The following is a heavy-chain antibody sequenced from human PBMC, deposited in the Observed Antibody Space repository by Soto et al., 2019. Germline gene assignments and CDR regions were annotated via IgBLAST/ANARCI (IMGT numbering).Heavy chain of an antibody. D-gene: IGHD2-2*01. V-gene: IGHV1-2*02. Sequence: ASVKVSCKASGYPFSGRYLHWVRQAPGQGLEWMALINPTTGGIKYAQKFQGRVSMTWDTSISTAYMEMRSLKSDDTAIYYCARGYCGSNGCSDYFDYRGEGTLVTVS. CDR2: INPTTGGI. J-gene: IGHJ4*02. CDR1: GYPFSGRY. CDR3: ARGYCGSNGCSDYFDY.